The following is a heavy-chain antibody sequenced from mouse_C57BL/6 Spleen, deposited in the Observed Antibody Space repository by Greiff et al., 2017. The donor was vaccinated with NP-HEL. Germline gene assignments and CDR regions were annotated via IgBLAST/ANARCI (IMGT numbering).Heavy chain of an antibody. CDR3: ARSTMVSHFDY. CDR2: IYPSDSET. J-gene: IGHJ2*01. D-gene: IGHD2-2*01. CDR1: GYTFTSYW. V-gene: IGHV1-61*01. Sequence: QVQLKQPGAELVRPGSSVKLSCKASGYTFTSYWMDWVKQRPGQGLEWIGNIYPSDSETHYNQKFKDKATLTVDKSSSTAYMQLSSLTSEDSAVYYCARSTMVSHFDYGGQGTTLTVSS.